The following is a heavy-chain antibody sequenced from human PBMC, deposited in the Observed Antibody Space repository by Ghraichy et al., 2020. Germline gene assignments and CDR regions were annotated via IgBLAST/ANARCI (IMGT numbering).Heavy chain of an antibody. CDR3: AKDPRSSAVDY. Sequence: GGSLRLSCAASGFTFSSYAMSWVRQAPGKGLEWVSAISGSGGTTYYADSVKGRFTISRDNSKNTLYMQVNSERAEDTAVYYCAKDPRSSAVDYWGQGTLVTVSS. CDR1: GFTFSSYA. V-gene: IGHV3-23*01. CDR2: ISGSGGTT. J-gene: IGHJ4*02.